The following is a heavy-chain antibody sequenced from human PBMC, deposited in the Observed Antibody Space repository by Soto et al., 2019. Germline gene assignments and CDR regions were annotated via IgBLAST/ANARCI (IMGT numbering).Heavy chain of an antibody. CDR3: ARRTGIWQQLPPGNWYDP. D-gene: IGHD1-1*01. Sequence: QVLLVQSGAEVTEPGASVRVSCRASGYTFVASYVHWLRQTPGRGFEWMGWINPINGDTNYAQRFQGRVTMTRDTSINTVYMDLSRLKSDDTATYYCARRTGIWQQLPPGNWYDPWGQGTLVTVSS. CDR2: INPINGDT. CDR1: GYTFVASY. V-gene: IGHV1-2*02. J-gene: IGHJ5*02.